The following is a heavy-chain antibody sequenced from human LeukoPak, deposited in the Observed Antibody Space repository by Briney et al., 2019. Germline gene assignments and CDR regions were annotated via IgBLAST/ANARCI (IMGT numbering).Heavy chain of an antibody. V-gene: IGHV4-59*01. CDR1: GGSISDYY. J-gene: IGHJ6*03. Sequence: SETLSLTCTVSGGSISDYYWNWIRQPPGKGLEWIGYIYYSGSTTYNPTLKSRVTMSVDTAKNQFSLKLRSVTAADTAVYYCARGDFCSKSNCYLRPMDVWGKGTTVTVSS. D-gene: IGHD3-3*01. CDR3: ARGDFCSKSNCYLRPMDV. CDR2: IYYSGST.